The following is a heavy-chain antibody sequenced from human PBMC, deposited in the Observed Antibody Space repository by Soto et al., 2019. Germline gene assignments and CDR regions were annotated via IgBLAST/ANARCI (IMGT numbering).Heavy chain of an antibody. Sequence: GGSLRLSCAASGFTFSSYWINWVRQAPGKGLEWVANIKQDGSEKYYVDSVKGRFTIPRDSAENSVYLQMHSLRAEDTAVYYCAASPDYGPQFDFWGQGSLVTVSS. CDR2: IKQDGSEK. CDR1: GFTFSSYW. D-gene: IGHD4-17*01. CDR3: AASPDYGPQFDF. V-gene: IGHV3-7*01. J-gene: IGHJ4*02.